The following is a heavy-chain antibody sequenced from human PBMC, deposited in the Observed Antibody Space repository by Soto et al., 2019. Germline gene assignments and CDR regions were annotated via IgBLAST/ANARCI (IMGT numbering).Heavy chain of an antibody. CDR1: GGTFSSYA. Sequence: SVKVSCKASGGTFSSYAISWVRQAPGQGLEWMGGIIPIFGTANYAQKFQGRVTITADESTSTAYMELSSLRSEDTAVYYCAREDTAMVTVGTYYYYGMDVWGQGTTVTVSS. CDR3: AREDTAMVTVGTYYYYGMDV. CDR2: IIPIFGTA. J-gene: IGHJ6*02. V-gene: IGHV1-69*13. D-gene: IGHD5-18*01.